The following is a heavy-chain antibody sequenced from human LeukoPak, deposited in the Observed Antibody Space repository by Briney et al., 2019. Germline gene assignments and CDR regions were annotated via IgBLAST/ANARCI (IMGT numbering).Heavy chain of an antibody. Sequence: GGSLRLSCAASGFTFSSYEMNWVRQAPGKGLEWVSHISSSGSTIDYADSVKGRFTISRDNAKNSLYLQMNSLRAEDTAVYYCARESCSTTSCYGGMDAFDIWGQGTMVTVSS. CDR3: ARESCSTTSCYGGMDAFDI. CDR2: ISSSGSTI. V-gene: IGHV3-48*03. D-gene: IGHD2-2*01. J-gene: IGHJ3*02. CDR1: GFTFSSYE.